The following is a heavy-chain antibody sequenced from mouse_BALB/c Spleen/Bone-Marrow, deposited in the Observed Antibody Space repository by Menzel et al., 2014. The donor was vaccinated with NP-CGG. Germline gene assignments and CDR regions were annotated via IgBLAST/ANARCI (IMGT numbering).Heavy chain of an antibody. J-gene: IGHJ4*01. Sequence: VHLVESGAELMKPGASVKISCKATGYTFSSYWIEWVKQRPGHGLEWIGEILPGRGSTNYNEKFKGKATFTSDTSSNTAYMQLSSLTSGDSAVYYCARWDTTAMDYWGQGTSVTVSS. CDR3: ARWDTTAMDY. V-gene: IGHV1-9*01. D-gene: IGHD1-1*01. CDR2: ILPGRGST. CDR1: GYTFSSYW.